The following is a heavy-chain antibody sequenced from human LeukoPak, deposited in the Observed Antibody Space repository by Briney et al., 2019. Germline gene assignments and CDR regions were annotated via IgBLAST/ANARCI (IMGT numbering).Heavy chain of an antibody. J-gene: IGHJ3*02. Sequence: GGSLRLSCAASGFTFSSNYMSWVRQAPGKGLEWVSVIYSGGSTYYADSVKGRFTISRDNSKNTLYLQMNSLRAEDTAVYYCASTDSSGWYGGAFDIWGQGTMVTVSS. V-gene: IGHV3-66*01. CDR1: GFTFSSNY. CDR2: IYSGGST. CDR3: ASTDSSGWYGGAFDI. D-gene: IGHD6-19*01.